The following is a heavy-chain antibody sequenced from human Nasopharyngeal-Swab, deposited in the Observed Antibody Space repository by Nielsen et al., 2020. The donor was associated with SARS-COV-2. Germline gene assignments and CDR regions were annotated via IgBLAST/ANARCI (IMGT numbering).Heavy chain of an antibody. V-gene: IGHV7-4-1*02. J-gene: IGHJ6*02. CDR2: INTNTGNP. CDR1: GYTFTSYA. CDR3: ARAYQSYCSGGSCYSYYYYYGMDV. D-gene: IGHD2-15*01. Sequence: ASVKVSCKASGYTFTSYAMNWVRQAPGQGLEWMGWINTNTGNPTYAQGFTGRFVFSLDTSVSTAYLQISSLKAEDTAVYYCARAYQSYCSGGSCYSYYYYYGMDVWGQGTTVTVSS.